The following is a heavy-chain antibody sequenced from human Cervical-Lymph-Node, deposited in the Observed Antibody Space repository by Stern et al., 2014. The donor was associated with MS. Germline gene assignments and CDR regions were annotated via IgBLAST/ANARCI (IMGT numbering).Heavy chain of an antibody. CDR1: GFSLSNARMG. Sequence: QVTLKESGPVLVKPTETLMLTCTVSGFSLSNARMGVSWIRQPPGKALEWLAHNFLNCGKAYSTSLKSRLTIPKDPSKSQVVLTMTNMDPVDAATYFCARILYDGAYRGDYWGQGTLVTVSS. CDR2: NFLNCGK. CDR3: ARILYDGAYRGDY. V-gene: IGHV2-26*01. D-gene: IGHD3-10*01. J-gene: IGHJ4*02.